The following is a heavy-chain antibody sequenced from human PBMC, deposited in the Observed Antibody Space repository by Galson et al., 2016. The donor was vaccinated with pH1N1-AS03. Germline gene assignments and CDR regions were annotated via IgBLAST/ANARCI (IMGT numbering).Heavy chain of an antibody. Sequence: QSGAEVKKPGESLRISCKGSGSSFTNYWINWVRQMPGKGLEWMGIIFPGDSDTTYAPSFQRQVTTSADRSITTVYLQWDILKAADTATYYCVRTKATRKGGAPFYYWGHGTLVTLSP. CDR2: IFPGDSDT. V-gene: IGHV5-51*01. CDR3: VRTKATRKGGAPFYY. D-gene: IGHD1-1*01. J-gene: IGHJ4*01. CDR1: GSSFTNYW.